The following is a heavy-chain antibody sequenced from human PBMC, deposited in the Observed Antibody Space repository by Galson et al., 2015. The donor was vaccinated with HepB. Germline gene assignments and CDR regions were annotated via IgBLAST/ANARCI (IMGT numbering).Heavy chain of an antibody. D-gene: IGHD3-3*01. J-gene: IGHJ6*02. V-gene: IGHV7-4-1*02. Sequence: SVKVSCKASGYTLTSYGMNWVRQAPGQGLEWMGWINTNTGNPAYAQGFTGRFVFSLDTSVSTAYLHISSLKAEDTAVYYCARDSRDVLRFLEWSNYYYYGMDVWGQGTTVTVSS. CDR2: INTNTGNP. CDR1: GYTLTSYG. CDR3: ARDSRDVLRFLEWSNYYYYGMDV.